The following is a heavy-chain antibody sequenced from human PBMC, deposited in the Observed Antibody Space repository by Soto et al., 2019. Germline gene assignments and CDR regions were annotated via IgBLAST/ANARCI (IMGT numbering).Heavy chain of an antibody. Sequence: EVQLLESGGGLVQPGGSLRLSCAASGFTFTSYSMNWVRQAPGKGLEWVSSVRSSGADTYYADSVKGRFTISRDNSKSTLYLQMNSLRAEATAIYYCAKTIEQQLVRCAFDIWGQGTMVTVSS. CDR2: VRSSGADT. J-gene: IGHJ3*02. CDR3: AKTIEQQLVRCAFDI. V-gene: IGHV3-23*01. D-gene: IGHD6-13*01. CDR1: GFTFTSYS.